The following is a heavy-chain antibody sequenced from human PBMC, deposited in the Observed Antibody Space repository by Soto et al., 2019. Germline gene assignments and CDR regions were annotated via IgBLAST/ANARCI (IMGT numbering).Heavy chain of an antibody. CDR3: ARGEYSYGIFDY. Sequence: QVQLQESGPGLVKPSQTLSLTCTVSGGSISSGGYYWSWIRQHPGKGLEWIGYINYSGSTYYNPSLKSRVTISVDTSKNQFSLKLSSVTAADTAVYYCARGEYSYGIFDYWGQGTLVTVSS. J-gene: IGHJ4*02. V-gene: IGHV4-31*03. CDR2: INYSGST. D-gene: IGHD5-18*01. CDR1: GGSISSGGYY.